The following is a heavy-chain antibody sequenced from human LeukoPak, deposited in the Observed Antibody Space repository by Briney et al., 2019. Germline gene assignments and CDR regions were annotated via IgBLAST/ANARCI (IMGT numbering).Heavy chain of an antibody. CDR3: ANGPTSSRPRADY. J-gene: IGHJ4*02. CDR1: GFTFSGYG. CDR2: IRYDGSDE. V-gene: IGHV3-30*02. Sequence: GGSLRLSCAASGFTFSGYGMHWVRQAPGKGLGWVGYIRYDGSDEYYADSVKGRFTISRDNSKNTLYLQMNSLIGEDTAVYYCANGPTSSRPRADYWGQGILVTVSS.